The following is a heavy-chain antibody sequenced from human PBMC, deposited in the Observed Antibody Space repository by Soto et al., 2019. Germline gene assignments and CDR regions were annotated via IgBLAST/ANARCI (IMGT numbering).Heavy chain of an antibody. J-gene: IGHJ6*02. CDR3: ARGPRAPPPHDYGMDV. Sequence: EVQLLESGGGLVQPGGSLRLSCAASGFTFSSHVMNWVRQAPGKGLEWVAAISGGGGTTYYGDSVEGRFTMSRDNSKHTLYLQMNSLRADDTAVYYCARGPRAPPPHDYGMDVWGQGTTVTVSS. V-gene: IGHV3-23*01. CDR1: GFTFSSHV. CDR2: ISGGGGTT.